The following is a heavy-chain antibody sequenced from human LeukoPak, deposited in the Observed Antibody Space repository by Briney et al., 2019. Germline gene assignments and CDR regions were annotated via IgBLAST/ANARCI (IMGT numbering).Heavy chain of an antibody. CDR1: GKTFTSYV. D-gene: IGHD3-9*01. V-gene: IGHV1-18*01. CDR2: ISAYNGNT. J-gene: IGHJ4*02. Sequence: ASVKVSCKASGKTFTSYVTSRLDQAPDQGLEGMGWISAYNGNTNYAQKLQGRVTMTTDTSTSTAYMELRSLRSDDTAVYYCARGLRYSGFDYWGQGTLVTVSS. CDR3: ARGLRYSGFDY.